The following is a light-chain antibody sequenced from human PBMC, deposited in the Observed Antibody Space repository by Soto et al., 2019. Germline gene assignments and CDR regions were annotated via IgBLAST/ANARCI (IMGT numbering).Light chain of an antibody. Sequence: DIQMTQSPSTLSAGVGDRVTITCRASQRISTYLNWYQQKPGKAPTLLIYAASSLQSGVPSRFSGGGSGTDFTLTINTLQPEDFATHFCQQCYSSPRTFGQGTKVEIK. CDR3: QQCYSSPRT. V-gene: IGKV1-39*01. CDR2: AAS. J-gene: IGKJ1*01. CDR1: QRISTY.